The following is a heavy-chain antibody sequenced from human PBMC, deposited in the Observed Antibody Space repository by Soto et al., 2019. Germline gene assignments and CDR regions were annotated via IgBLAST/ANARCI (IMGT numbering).Heavy chain of an antibody. CDR1: GGSISSSSYY. D-gene: IGHD3-10*01. V-gene: IGHV4-39*01. Sequence: QLQLQESGPGLVKPSETLSLTCTVSGGSISSSSYYWGWIRQPPGKGLEWIGSIYYSGSTYYNPGLNSRVTISVDTSKTQFSLKLSTVTAPDTAVYYCARLAMVLWFGEAVWGQGTTVTVSS. J-gene: IGHJ6*02. CDR3: ARLAMVLWFGEAV. CDR2: IYYSGST.